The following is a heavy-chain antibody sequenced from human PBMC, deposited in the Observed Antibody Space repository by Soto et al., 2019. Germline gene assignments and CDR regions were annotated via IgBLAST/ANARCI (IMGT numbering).Heavy chain of an antibody. CDR1: GFTFSSYA. CDR2: ISGSGGST. V-gene: IGHV3-23*01. CDR3: AKGPSSGWFYFDY. Sequence: GGSLRLSCAASGFTFSSYAMSWVRQAPGKGLEWVSAISGSGGSTFYAEYVKGRFTISRDNSKNTLHLKINSLRAEDTAVYYCAKGPSSGWFYFDYWGQGTLVTVSS. J-gene: IGHJ4*02. D-gene: IGHD6-19*01.